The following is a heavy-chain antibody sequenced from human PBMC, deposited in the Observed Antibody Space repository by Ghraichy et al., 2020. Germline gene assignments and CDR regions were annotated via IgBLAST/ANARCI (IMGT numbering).Heavy chain of an antibody. D-gene: IGHD5-18*01. J-gene: IGHJ4*02. V-gene: IGHV7-4-1*01. CDR3: ARDDERLIHLQY. CDR1: GYDFTRFA. Sequence: ASVKVSCKASGYDFTRFAMNWVQQAPGQGPEWMGWINTKTGNPTYAQDFTGRFVFSLDTSVSTAYLYIGSLKTEDTAVYYCARDDERLIHLQYWGQGTLVTVSS. CDR2: INTKTGNP.